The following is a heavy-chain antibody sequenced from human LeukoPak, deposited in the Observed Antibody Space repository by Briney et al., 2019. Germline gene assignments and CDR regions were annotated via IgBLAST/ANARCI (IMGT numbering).Heavy chain of an antibody. J-gene: IGHJ4*02. CDR3: ARVAKERVGGVYYFDY. Sequence: GGSLRLSCAASGVTFSDYDMHWVRQDTGKGLEWVSAIGTAGDTYYTGSVKGRFTISRENAKNSLYLQMNSLRAGDTAVYYCARVAKERVGGVYYFDYWGQGTLVTVSS. D-gene: IGHD1-1*01. CDR2: IGTAGDT. V-gene: IGHV3-13*01. CDR1: GVTFSDYD.